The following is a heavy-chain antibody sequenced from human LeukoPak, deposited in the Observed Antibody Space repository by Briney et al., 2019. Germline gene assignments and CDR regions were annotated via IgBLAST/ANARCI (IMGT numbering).Heavy chain of an antibody. Sequence: SETLSLTCTVSGGSISSSSYYWGWIRQPPGKGLEWIGSIYYSGSTYYNPSLKSRVTMSVDTSKNQFSLKLTSVTAADTAVYYCARDYGGYDHKIPHYYYYGMDVWGQGTTVTVSS. V-gene: IGHV4-39*02. CDR3: ARDYGGYDHKIPHYYYYGMDV. CDR2: IYYSGST. D-gene: IGHD5-12*01. J-gene: IGHJ6*02. CDR1: GGSISSSSYY.